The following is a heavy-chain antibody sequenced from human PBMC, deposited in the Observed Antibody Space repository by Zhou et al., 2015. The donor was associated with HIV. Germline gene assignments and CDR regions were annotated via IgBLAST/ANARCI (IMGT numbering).Heavy chain of an antibody. CDR1: GGTFSNHG. J-gene: IGHJ4*02. V-gene: IGHV1-69*06. CDR3: ASGAQLLPPSAEAASLPPSREFDY. Sequence: QVQLVQSGAEVKKPGSSVKVSCKASGGTFSNHGISWVRQAPGQGLEWMGGIVPFFGTANYAQKFQGRVTITADKSTSTAYMELSSLRSEDTAVYYCASGAQLLPPSAEAASLPPSREFDYWGQGTLVTVSS. D-gene: IGHD2-2*01. CDR2: IVPFFGTA.